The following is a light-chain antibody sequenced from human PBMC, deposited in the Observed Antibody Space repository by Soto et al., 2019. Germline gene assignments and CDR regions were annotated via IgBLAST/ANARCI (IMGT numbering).Light chain of an antibody. CDR2: DAS. CDR1: QSSDTS. V-gene: IGKV3-11*01. Sequence: EVGLTQSPSTLSLSPGERATVSVMVSQSSDTSLAWSQQKPGQPPRLLTYDASNRATGIPARFSGSGSGTDFTLTITTLEPEDCAVYYGQQRSNWPPCTFGTGTKV. CDR3: QQRSNWPPCT. J-gene: IGKJ3*01.